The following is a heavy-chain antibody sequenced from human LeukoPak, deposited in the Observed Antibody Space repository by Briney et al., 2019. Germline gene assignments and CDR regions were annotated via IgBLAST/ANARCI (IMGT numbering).Heavy chain of an antibody. CDR2: ISGSGGST. Sequence: GGSLRLSCAASGFTFSSSAMSWVRQAPGKGLEWVSAISGSGGSTYYADSVKGRFTISRDNSKNTLYLQMNSLRAEDTAVYYCAKDRGIFGVRYCGMDVWGQGTTVTVSS. CDR1: GFTFSSSA. V-gene: IGHV3-23*01. CDR3: AKDRGIFGVRYCGMDV. D-gene: IGHD3-3*01. J-gene: IGHJ6*02.